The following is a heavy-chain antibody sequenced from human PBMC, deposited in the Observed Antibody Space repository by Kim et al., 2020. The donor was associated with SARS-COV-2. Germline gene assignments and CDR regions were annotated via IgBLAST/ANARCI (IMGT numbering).Heavy chain of an antibody. Sequence: GGSLRLSCAVSGFTFSNYGMSWVRQAPGRGLEWVSVINDSGSLTYYADSVKGRLTISRDNSKNTLYLQMNSLRAEDTAVYYCAKNHRSSAWLAYFDYWGQGALVTVSS. CDR3: AKNHRSSAWLAYFDY. CDR2: INDSGSLT. V-gene: IGHV3-23*01. J-gene: IGHJ4*02. D-gene: IGHD6-19*01. CDR1: GFTFSNYG.